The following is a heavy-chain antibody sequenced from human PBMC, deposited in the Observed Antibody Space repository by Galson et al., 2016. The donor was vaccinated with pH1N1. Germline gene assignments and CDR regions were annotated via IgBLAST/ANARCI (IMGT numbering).Heavy chain of an antibody. D-gene: IGHD3-16*01. J-gene: IGHJ4*02. CDR1: GGSISSSSYY. CDR3: ARDKGRLGAPDY. V-gene: IGHV4-39*07. Sequence: LSLTCTVSGGSISSSSYYWGWIRQPPGKGLEWIGSIYYSGSTYCNPSLKSRVTISVDTSKNQFSLKLSSVTAADTAVYYCARDKGRLGAPDYWGQGTLVTVSS. CDR2: IYYSGST.